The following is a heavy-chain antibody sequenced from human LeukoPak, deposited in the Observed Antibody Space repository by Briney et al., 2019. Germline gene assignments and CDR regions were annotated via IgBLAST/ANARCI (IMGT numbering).Heavy chain of an antibody. V-gene: IGHV4-4*07. CDR1: GGSISSYY. CDR2: IYTSGST. J-gene: IGHJ4*02. Sequence: SETLSLTCTVSGGSISSYYWSWIRQPAGKGLEWIGRIYTSGSTNYNPSLKSRVTMSVDTSKNQFSLKLSSVTAADTAVYYCARDEFARESTSSSLDYWGQGTLVTVSS. D-gene: IGHD6-13*01. CDR3: ARDEFARESTSSSLDY.